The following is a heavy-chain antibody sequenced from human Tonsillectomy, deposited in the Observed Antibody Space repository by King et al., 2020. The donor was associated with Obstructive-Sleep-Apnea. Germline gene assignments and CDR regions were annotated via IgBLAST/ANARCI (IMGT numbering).Heavy chain of an antibody. Sequence: VQLVESGGGLVQPGGSLRLSCAASGFTFSSDSMNWVRQAPGKGLEWVSYISSSSSTLYYADSVKGRFTISRDNAKNSLYLQMTSLRAEDTAVYYCARQGGYQLLFYWGQGTLVTVSS. V-gene: IGHV3-48*04. D-gene: IGHD2-2*01. CDR1: GFTFSSDS. CDR2: ISSSSSTL. CDR3: ARQGGYQLLFY. J-gene: IGHJ4*02.